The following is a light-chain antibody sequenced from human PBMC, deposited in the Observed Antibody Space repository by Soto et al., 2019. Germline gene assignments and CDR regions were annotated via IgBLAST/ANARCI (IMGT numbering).Light chain of an antibody. CDR1: QSVSSN. J-gene: IGKJ4*01. CDR3: QQYNVWPLS. CDR2: VAS. V-gene: IGKV3-15*01. Sequence: EIVMTQSPATLSVSPGERATLSCRASQSVSSNLAWYQQKPGQTPKLLIYVASTRATGSPAMFSGSGSGTEFTLTSSILQSEDFGVYYCQQYNVWPLSCGGGTKVEFK.